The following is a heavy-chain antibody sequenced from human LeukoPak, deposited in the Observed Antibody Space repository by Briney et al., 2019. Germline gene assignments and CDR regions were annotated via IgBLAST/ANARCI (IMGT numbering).Heavy chain of an antibody. CDR1: GFTFSSYG. J-gene: IGHJ4*02. D-gene: IGHD2-21*02. V-gene: IGHV3-30*03. CDR2: ISRDGKRQ. CDR3: ARDRLNRAYCGNDCYSAAFDY. Sequence: GGSLRLSCAASGFTFSSYGMHWVRQAPGKGLEWLATISRDGKRQFYTDSVKGRFTISRDDSRNTLYLQMNSLRPEDTAVYYCARDRLNRAYCGNDCYSAAFDYWGQGTLVTVSS.